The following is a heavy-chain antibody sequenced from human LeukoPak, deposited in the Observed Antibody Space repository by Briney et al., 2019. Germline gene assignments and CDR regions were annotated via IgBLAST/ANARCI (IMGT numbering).Heavy chain of an antibody. Sequence: GGSLRLSCAASGFTFSSYAMSWVRQAPGKGLEWVSTISGSGGSTYYADSVKGRFTISRDNSKNTLYLQMNSLRAEDTAVYYCAKDGGGYDTSGYYYGDYWGQGTLVTVSS. CDR2: ISGSGGST. J-gene: IGHJ4*02. V-gene: IGHV3-23*01. D-gene: IGHD3-22*01. CDR3: AKDGGGYDTSGYYYGDY. CDR1: GFTFSSYA.